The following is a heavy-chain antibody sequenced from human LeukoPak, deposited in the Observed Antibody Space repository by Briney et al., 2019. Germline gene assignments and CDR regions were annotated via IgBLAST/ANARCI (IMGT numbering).Heavy chain of an antibody. CDR1: GGSISSSSYY. D-gene: IGHD3-22*01. V-gene: IGHV4-39*01. Sequence: PSETLSLACTVSGGSISSSSYYWGWIRQPPGKGLEWIGSIYYSGSTFYNPSLKSRVTISVDTSKNHFSLRLSSVTAADTAVYYCARHGYYDSSGYPWGQGTLVTVSS. J-gene: IGHJ5*02. CDR2: IYYSGST. CDR3: ARHGYYDSSGYP.